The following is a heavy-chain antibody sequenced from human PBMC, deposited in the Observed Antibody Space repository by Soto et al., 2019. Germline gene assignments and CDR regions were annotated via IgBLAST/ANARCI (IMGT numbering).Heavy chain of an antibody. J-gene: IGHJ4*02. CDR2: IDPSDSYT. Sequence: PGESLKISCKGSGYSFTSYWISWVRQMPGKGLEWMGRIDPSDSYTNYSPSFQGHVTISADKSISAAYLQWSSLKASDTAMYYCARLKSSSWYWREVSHLYYFDYWGQGTLVTVSS. CDR3: ARLKSSSWYWREVSHLYYFDY. D-gene: IGHD6-13*01. V-gene: IGHV5-10-1*01. CDR1: GYSFTSYW.